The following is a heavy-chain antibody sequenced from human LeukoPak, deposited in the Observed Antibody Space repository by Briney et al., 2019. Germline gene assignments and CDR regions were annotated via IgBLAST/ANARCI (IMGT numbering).Heavy chain of an antibody. D-gene: IGHD3-3*01. CDR1: ADTLSNYP. Sequence: SVKGSCKTSADTLSNYPVSWVRQAPGQGLEWMGGILPMFGTAHYADKFQDRVAISADDSTSTVFMEVRSLKSEDTAVYYCARGPEIVVAGTTFGEYRWFHPWGQGTLLIVSS. V-gene: IGHV1-69*01. CDR3: ARGPEIVVAGTTFGEYRWFHP. J-gene: IGHJ5*02. CDR2: ILPMFGTA.